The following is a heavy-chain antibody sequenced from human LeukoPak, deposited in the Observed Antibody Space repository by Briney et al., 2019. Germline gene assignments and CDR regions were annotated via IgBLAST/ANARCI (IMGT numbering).Heavy chain of an antibody. V-gene: IGHV4-4*02. Sequence: PSETLSLTCAVSGGSISSRNWWIWVRRPPGKGLEWIGEVYPSGSTNYNPSLKSRVTISIDKSKNQFFLKLSSVTAADTAVYYCARDTGGRGRLDAFDIWGQGTMVTVSS. CDR2: VYPSGST. CDR3: ARDTGGRGRLDAFDI. D-gene: IGHD2-8*02. J-gene: IGHJ3*02. CDR1: GGSISSRNW.